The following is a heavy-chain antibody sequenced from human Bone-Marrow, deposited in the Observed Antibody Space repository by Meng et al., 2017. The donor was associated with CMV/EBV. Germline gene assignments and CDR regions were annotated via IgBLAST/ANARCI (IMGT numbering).Heavy chain of an antibody. J-gene: IGHJ5*02. CDR1: GGSVSSGSYY. CDR2: IYYSGST. V-gene: IGHV4-61*01. Sequence: SETLSLTCTVSGGSVSSGSYYWSWIRQPPGKGLEWIGYIYYSGSTNYNPSLKSRVTISVDTSKNQFSLKLSSVTAADTAVYYCARYDTNNWFDPWGQGTLVTVSS. D-gene: IGHD3-9*01. CDR3: ARYDTNNWFDP.